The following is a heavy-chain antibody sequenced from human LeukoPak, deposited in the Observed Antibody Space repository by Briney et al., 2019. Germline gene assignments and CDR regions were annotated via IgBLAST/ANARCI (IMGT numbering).Heavy chain of an antibody. CDR2: INPSSGGT. Sequence: GASVKVSCRASGNTFPGKYLHWVRQAPGQGLEWMGWINPSSGGTNFAQKFQGRVAMTRDTSISTAHIHLSRLTSDGTAVYYCAGGSGHYFFDYWGQGILVTVSS. V-gene: IGHV1-2*02. D-gene: IGHD6-25*01. J-gene: IGHJ4*02. CDR3: AGGSGHYFFDY. CDR1: GNTFPGKY.